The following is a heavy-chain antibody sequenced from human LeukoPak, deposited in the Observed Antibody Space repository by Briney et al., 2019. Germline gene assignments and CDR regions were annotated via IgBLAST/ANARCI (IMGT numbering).Heavy chain of an antibody. V-gene: IGHV1-8*03. D-gene: IGHD4-11*01. CDR2: MNPNSDNS. CDR3: ARVDYSNAFDI. Sequence: ASVKVSCKASGYTFTTYDINWVRQATGQGLEWMGWMNPNSDNSGCAQKFQGRVTITRNTSISTAYMELSSLRSEDTAVYYCARVDYSNAFDIWGQGTMVTVSS. J-gene: IGHJ3*02. CDR1: GYTFTTYD.